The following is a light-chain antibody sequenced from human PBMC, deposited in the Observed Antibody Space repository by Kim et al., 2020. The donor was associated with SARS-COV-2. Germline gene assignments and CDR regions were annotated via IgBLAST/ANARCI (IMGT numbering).Light chain of an antibody. J-gene: IGLJ2*01. V-gene: IGLV3-19*01. CDR2: GKD. Sequence: SSELTQDPAVSVALGQTVRITCQGDSLRRDYASWYQQKPGQAPLLVIYGKDNRPSGIPDRFSGSNSGNTASLTITGAQAEDEADYYCNSRDTSGYRVVFGGGTKLTGL. CDR1: SLRRDY. CDR3: NSRDTSGYRVV.